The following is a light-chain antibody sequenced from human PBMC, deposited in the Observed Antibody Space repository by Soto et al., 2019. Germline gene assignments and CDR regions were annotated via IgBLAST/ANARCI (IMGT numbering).Light chain of an antibody. V-gene: IGLV4-60*02. CDR3: ETWDSNSRV. Sequence: QLVLTQSSSASASLGSSVKLTCTLSSGHRSYIIAWHQQQPGKAPRYLMKLEGSGNYNKGSGVPDRFSGSSSGADRYLTISNLQFEDEADYYCETWDSNSRVFGGGTKLTVL. CDR2: LEGSGNY. CDR1: SGHRSYI. J-gene: IGLJ3*02.